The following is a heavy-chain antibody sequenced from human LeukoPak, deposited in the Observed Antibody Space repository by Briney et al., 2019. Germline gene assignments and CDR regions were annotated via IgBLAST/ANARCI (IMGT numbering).Heavy chain of an antibody. CDR1: GASISSYY. CDR2: IYYSGST. D-gene: IGHD3-22*01. CDR3: ARVRGYYDSSGYDY. J-gene: IGHJ4*02. Sequence: SETLSLTCTVSGASISSYYWSWIRQPPGKGLEWIGYIYYSGSTNYNPALKSRVTISEDTSKNQISLKLSSVTAADTAVYYCARVRGYYDSSGYDYWGQGTLVTVS. V-gene: IGHV4-59*01.